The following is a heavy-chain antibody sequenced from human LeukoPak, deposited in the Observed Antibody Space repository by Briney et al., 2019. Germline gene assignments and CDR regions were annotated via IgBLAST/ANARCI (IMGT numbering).Heavy chain of an antibody. CDR1: GGSISSSSYY. D-gene: IGHD3-16*01. J-gene: IGHJ5*02. V-gene: IGHV4-39*01. CDR2: IYYSGST. CDR3: AKGGFGP. Sequence: PSETLSLTCAVSGGSISSSSYYWGWIRQPPGKGLEWIGSIYYSGSTYYNPSLKSRVTISVDTSKNQFSLKLSSVTAADTAVYYCAKGGFGPWGQGTLVTVSS.